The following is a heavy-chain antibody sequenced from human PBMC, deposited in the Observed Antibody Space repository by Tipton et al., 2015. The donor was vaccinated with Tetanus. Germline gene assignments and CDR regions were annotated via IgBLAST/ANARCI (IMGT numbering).Heavy chain of an antibody. D-gene: IGHD4-11*01. CDR2: IHHSGRA. V-gene: IGHV4-30-4*01. Sequence: TLSLTCTVSGDSVSTGNFYWSWIRQPPGKGLEWIAFIHHSGRAFSKPSLKSRVSISIDTSQNQFSLRLTSVTAADTAVYFCARNVYTVTNDAFDIWGHGTLVNVSS. CDR1: GDSVSTGNFY. CDR3: ARNVYTVTNDAFDI. J-gene: IGHJ3*02.